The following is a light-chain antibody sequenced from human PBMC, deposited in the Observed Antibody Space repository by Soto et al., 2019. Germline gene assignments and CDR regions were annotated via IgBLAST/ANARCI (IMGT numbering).Light chain of an antibody. CDR1: QSVSNRY. V-gene: IGKV3-20*01. Sequence: EIVLTQSPGTLSLSPGERATLSCWASQSVSNRYLAWYQQKPGQAPRLLIYGASSRATGIPDRFSGSGSGTDFTLTISRLEPEDFAVYYCQQCGSSSTFGQGTRLEIK. CDR2: GAS. CDR3: QQCGSSST. J-gene: IGKJ5*01.